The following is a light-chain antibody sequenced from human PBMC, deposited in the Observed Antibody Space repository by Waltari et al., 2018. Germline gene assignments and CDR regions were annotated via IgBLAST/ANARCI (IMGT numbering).Light chain of an antibody. CDR3: QNHEKLPAM. V-gene: IGKV3-20*01. CDR2: HAS. CDR1: QSVSGF. Sequence: EIVLTQSPGTLSLSPGERATLACRASQSVSGFLAWYQQKPGRAPRLLNYHASNRATGIPDRFSGSGSGTDFSLTISRLEPEDFAVYYCQNHEKLPAMFGQGTKVEI. J-gene: IGKJ1*01.